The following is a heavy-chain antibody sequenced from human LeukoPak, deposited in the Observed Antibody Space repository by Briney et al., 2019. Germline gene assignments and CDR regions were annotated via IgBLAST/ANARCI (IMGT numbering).Heavy chain of an antibody. D-gene: IGHD5-18*01. CDR1: GGSISSSSYY. CDR3: ARPKGLQLWFDY. J-gene: IGHJ4*02. Sequence: SETLSLTCTVSGGSISSSSYYWGWIRQPPGKGLEWIGSIYYSGSTYYNPSLKSRVTISVDTSKNQFSLKLSSVTAAGTAVYYCARPKGLQLWFDYWGQGTLVTVSS. CDR2: IYYSGST. V-gene: IGHV4-39*01.